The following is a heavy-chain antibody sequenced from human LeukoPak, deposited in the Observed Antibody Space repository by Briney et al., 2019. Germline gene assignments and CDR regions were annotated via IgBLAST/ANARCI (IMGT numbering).Heavy chain of an antibody. CDR3: ARTVSRGEYCSGGSCYSAGYFDL. D-gene: IGHD2-15*01. CDR1: GASVSSDY. CDR2: THYRGDI. J-gene: IGHJ2*01. V-gene: IGHV4-59*08. Sequence: TSETLSLTCSVSGASVSSDYWNWIRQSPGRGLEWIGYTHYRGDINYNPSLKSRLTISVDTSKNQFSLKLSSVTAADTAVYYCARTVSRGEYCSGGSCYSAGYFDLWGRGTLVTVSS.